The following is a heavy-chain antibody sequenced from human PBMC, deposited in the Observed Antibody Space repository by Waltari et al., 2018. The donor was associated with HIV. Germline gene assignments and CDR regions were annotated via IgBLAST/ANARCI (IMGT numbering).Heavy chain of an antibody. D-gene: IGHD4-17*01. Sequence: EVQLVESGGSLVPPGGSLILRCETSGFTFSAHWLRWVRQAPGKGPEWGANIRKDGGDENYGKDVRGRFTISRDNTKNSLFLQMNSLRVEDTAVYLCTRVGTTSYPFWGQGTLVTVSS. CDR2: IRKDGGDE. V-gene: IGHV3-7*01. CDR3: TRVGTTSYPF. CDR1: GFTFSAHW. J-gene: IGHJ4*02.